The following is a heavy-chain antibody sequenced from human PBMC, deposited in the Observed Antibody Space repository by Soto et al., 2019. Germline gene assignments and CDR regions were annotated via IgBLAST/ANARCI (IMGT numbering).Heavy chain of an antibody. D-gene: IGHD5-12*01. CDR1: GFTLTNYA. J-gene: IGHJ3*01. CDR2: ISASGDRT. Sequence: EVQLLVSGGGLAQPGGSLRLSCEVSGFTLTNYAMSWVRQTSGKGLEWVSQISASGDRTYYADSVKGRFTISKDFSKNTLFLQMNSLRGEDSAVYYCEGSWTWGQGTMVTVSS. V-gene: IGHV3-23*01. CDR3: EGSWT.